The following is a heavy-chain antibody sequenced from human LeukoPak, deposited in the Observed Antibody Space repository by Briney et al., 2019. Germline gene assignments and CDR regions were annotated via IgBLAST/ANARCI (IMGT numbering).Heavy chain of an antibody. Sequence: GGSLRLSCAASGFTFSDYAMHWVRQAPGKGLEWVAVISYDGNNKYYADSVKGRFTISRDNSKNTLFLQMNSLRAEDTAVYYCAKGVDYCSGGSCPADYWGPGTLVTVSS. CDR1: GFTFSDYA. V-gene: IGHV3-30*04. CDR2: ISYDGNNK. J-gene: IGHJ4*02. D-gene: IGHD2-15*01. CDR3: AKGVDYCSGGSCPADY.